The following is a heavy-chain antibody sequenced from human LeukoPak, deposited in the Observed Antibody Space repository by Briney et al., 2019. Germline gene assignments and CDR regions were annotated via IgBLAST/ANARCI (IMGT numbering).Heavy chain of an antibody. V-gene: IGHV3-30-3*01. J-gene: IGHJ6*02. CDR1: GFTFSSYA. D-gene: IGHD7-27*01. CDR2: ISYDGSNK. Sequence: PGGSLRLSCAASGFTFSSYAMHWVRQAPGKGLEGGAVISYDGSNKYYADSVKGRFTISRDNSKNTLYLQMNSLRAEDTAVYYCARVFFSGDVPYYYYYGMDVWGQGTTVTVSS. CDR3: ARVFFSGDVPYYYYYGMDV.